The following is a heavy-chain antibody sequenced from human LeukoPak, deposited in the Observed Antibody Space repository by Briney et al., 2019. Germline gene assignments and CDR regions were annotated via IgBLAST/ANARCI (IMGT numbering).Heavy chain of an antibody. CDR1: GFTFSSYG. CDR2: IWYDGSNK. Sequence: GSLRLSCAASGFTFSSYGMHWVRQAPGKGLEWVAVIWYDGSNKYYADSVKGRFTISRDNSKNTLYLQMNSLRAEDTAVYYCARQPLYCSSTTCYSHGMDVWGQGTTVTVSS. V-gene: IGHV3-33*01. CDR3: ARQPLYCSSTTCYSHGMDV. D-gene: IGHD2-2*01. J-gene: IGHJ6*02.